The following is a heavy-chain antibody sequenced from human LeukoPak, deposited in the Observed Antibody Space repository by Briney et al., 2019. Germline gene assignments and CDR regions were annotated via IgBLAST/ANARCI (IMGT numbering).Heavy chain of an antibody. CDR3: AREVDWELPDY. CDR2: ITADGTNK. D-gene: IGHD1-26*01. Sequence: PGGSLRLSCAASGFTFSSYEMNWVRQAPGKGLEWVSYITADGTNKYDADSVKGRFTISRDNAKNSLYLQMNSLRADDTAIYYCAREVDWELPDYWGQGTLVTVSS. J-gene: IGHJ4*02. CDR1: GFTFSSYE. V-gene: IGHV3-48*03.